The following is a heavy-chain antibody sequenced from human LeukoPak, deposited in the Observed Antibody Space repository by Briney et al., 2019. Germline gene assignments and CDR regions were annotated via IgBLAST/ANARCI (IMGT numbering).Heavy chain of an antibody. CDR2: ISGSGGST. D-gene: IGHD3-10*01. CDR3: AKIVTMVRTYDY. CDR1: GFTFSRYG. Sequence: GGSLRLSCAASGFTFSRYGMSWVRQAPGKGLEWVSAISGSGGSTYYADSVKGRFTISRDNSKNTLYLQMNSLRAEDTAVYYCAKIVTMVRTYDYWGQGTLVTVSS. J-gene: IGHJ4*02. V-gene: IGHV3-23*01.